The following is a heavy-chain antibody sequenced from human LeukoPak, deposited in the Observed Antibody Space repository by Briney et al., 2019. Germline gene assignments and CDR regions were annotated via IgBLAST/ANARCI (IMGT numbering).Heavy chain of an antibody. D-gene: IGHD2-15*01. CDR1: GGSISSGGYY. CDR2: IYYSGSA. CDR3: ARDRGGRVDY. V-gene: IGHV4-31*03. J-gene: IGHJ4*02. Sequence: SQTLSLTCTVSGGSISSGGYYWSWIRQHPGKGLEWIGYIYYSGSAYYNPSLKSRVTISVDTSKNQFSLKLSSVTAADTAVYYCARDRGGRVDYWGQGTLVTVSS.